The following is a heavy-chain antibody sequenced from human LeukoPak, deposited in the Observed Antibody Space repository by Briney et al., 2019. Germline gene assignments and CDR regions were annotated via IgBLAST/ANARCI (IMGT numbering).Heavy chain of an antibody. CDR2: IKQDGSDK. J-gene: IGHJ1*01. CDR3: ARDDTVTTRVGFID. V-gene: IGHV3-7*01. CDR1: GFTFSSYW. Sequence: GGSLRLSCAASGFTFSSYWMRWVRQAPGKGLVWVANIKQDGSDKYYVDSVKGRFTISRDNAKNSLYLQLNSLRAEDTAVYYCARDDTVTTRVGFIDRGQGTPVHVSS. D-gene: IGHD4-17*01.